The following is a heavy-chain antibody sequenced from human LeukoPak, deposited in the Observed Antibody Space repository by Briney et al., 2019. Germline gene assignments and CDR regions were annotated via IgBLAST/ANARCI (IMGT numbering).Heavy chain of an antibody. V-gene: IGHV5-51*01. CDR1: GYSFTSYW. D-gene: IGHD5-12*01. Sequence: GESLKISCKGSGYSFTSYWIGWVRQMPGKGLEWMGIIYPGDSDTRYSPSFQGQVTISADKSISTAYLQWSSLKASDTAMYYRARRVDIVATITGATNYYYMDVWGKGTTVTVSS. CDR2: IYPGDSDT. CDR3: ARRVDIVATITGATNYYYMDV. J-gene: IGHJ6*03.